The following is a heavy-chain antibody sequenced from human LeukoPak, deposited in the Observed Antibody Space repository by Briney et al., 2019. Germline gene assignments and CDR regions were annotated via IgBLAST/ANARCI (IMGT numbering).Heavy chain of an antibody. J-gene: IGHJ4*02. Sequence: SETLSLTCAVYGGSFSGHYWSWIRQPPGKGLEWIGEINHSGNTNYSPSLKSRVTLAVDTSKNQFSLKLISVTAADTAVFYCARARGAVTVDYWGQGTLVTVSP. V-gene: IGHV4-34*01. CDR1: GGSFSGHY. CDR3: ARARGAVTVDY. CDR2: INHSGNT. D-gene: IGHD6-19*01.